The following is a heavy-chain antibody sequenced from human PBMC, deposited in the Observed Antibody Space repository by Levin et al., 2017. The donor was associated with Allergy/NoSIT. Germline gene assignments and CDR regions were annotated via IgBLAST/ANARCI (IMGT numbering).Heavy chain of an antibody. CDR1: GYTFTSYG. D-gene: IGHD2-15*01. Sequence: ASVKVSCKASGYTFTSYGISWVRQAPGQGLEWMGWISAYNGNTNYAQKLQGRVTMTTDTSTSTAYMELRSLRSDDTAVYYCARDLRVYCSGGSCSPSGDYWGQGTLVTVSS. CDR2: ISAYNGNT. V-gene: IGHV1-18*01. CDR3: ARDLRVYCSGGSCSPSGDY. J-gene: IGHJ4*02.